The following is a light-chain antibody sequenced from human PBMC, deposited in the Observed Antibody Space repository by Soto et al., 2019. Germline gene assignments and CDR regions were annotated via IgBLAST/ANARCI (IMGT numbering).Light chain of an antibody. J-gene: IGKJ5*01. CDR1: QSLLHSNGYNY. V-gene: IGKV2-28*01. Sequence: DIVMTQSPLSLPVTPGEPASISCRSSQSLLHSNGYNYLDWYLQKPGQSPQLLIYLGSYRASGVPDRCSGSGSGTDFTLKISRVEAEDVGVYYCMQALQTITFGQGTRLEIK. CDR2: LGS. CDR3: MQALQTIT.